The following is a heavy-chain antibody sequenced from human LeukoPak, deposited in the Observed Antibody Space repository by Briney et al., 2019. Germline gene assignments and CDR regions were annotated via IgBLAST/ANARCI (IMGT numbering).Heavy chain of an antibody. D-gene: IGHD4-17*01. CDR1: GFTFSSYG. J-gene: IGHJ4*02. V-gene: IGHV3-30*18. CDR2: ISYDGSNK. CDR3: AKDLGYGDYVGLDY. Sequence: GGSLRLSCAASGFTFSSYGMHWVRQAPGKGLEWVAVISYDGSNKYYADSVKGRFTISRDNSKNTLYLQMNSLRAEDTAVYYCAKDLGYGDYVGLDYWGQGTLVTVSS.